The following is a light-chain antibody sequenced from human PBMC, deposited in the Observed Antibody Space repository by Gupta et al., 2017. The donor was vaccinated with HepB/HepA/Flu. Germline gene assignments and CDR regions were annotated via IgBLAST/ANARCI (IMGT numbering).Light chain of an antibody. CDR2: SNS. J-gene: IGLJ2*01. CDR1: SSNLGSNT. Sequence: QSVLTQPPSASGTPGQRVTFSCSGSSSNLGSNTVNWYRQFPGTAPTLLMYSNSQRPSGVPDRFSGSKSGTSASLAISGLQAEDEADYYCATWDDSMNGVVFGGGTKLTVL. V-gene: IGLV1-44*01. CDR3: ATWDDSMNGVV.